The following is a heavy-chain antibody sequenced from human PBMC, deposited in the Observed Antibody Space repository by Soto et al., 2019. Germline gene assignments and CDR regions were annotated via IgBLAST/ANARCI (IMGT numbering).Heavy chain of an antibody. V-gene: IGHV1-18*01. J-gene: IGHJ4*02. D-gene: IGHD6-6*01. CDR1: GYMFTTYG. CDR3: ARTGGGMAARPLEY. CDR2: ISAYNGNK. Sequence: QVQLMQSGGEVKMPGALVEVSCKTSGYMFTTYGMSWVRQAPGQGLEWMAWISAYNGNKKYAQKFEGRVTMTTDTSTSTVSMELRDLTSDDTAIYYCARTGGGMAARPLEYWGQGTLVIVSS.